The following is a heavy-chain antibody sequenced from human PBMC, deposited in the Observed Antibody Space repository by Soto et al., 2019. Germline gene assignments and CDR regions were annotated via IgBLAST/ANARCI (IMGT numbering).Heavy chain of an antibody. D-gene: IGHD3-3*01. CDR1: GGSIGSSSYY. Sequence: SETLSLTCTVSGGSIGSSSYYWGWIRQPPGKGLEWIGSIYYSGSTYYNPSLKSRVTISVDTSKNQFSLKLSSVTAADTAVYYCARLRIFGVVIDYYYGMDVWGQGTTVTVSS. V-gene: IGHV4-39*01. J-gene: IGHJ6*02. CDR2: IYYSGST. CDR3: ARLRIFGVVIDYYYGMDV.